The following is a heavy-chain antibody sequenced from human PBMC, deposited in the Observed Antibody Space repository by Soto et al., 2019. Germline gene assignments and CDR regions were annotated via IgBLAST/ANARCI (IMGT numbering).Heavy chain of an antibody. V-gene: IGHV4-59*01. J-gene: IGHJ5*02. Sequence: SETLCLTCPVSGGYITGSRWNWLRQPLGKPLEWIGYIYYRGSTNYNPSLKSRLTLSVDTSKNQIFLRLNSVTAADTAVYYCASSAIVGREVNTWFDPWGQGILVTVSS. CDR2: IYYRGST. CDR3: ASSAIVGREVNTWFDP. D-gene: IGHD1-26*01. CDR1: GGYITGSR.